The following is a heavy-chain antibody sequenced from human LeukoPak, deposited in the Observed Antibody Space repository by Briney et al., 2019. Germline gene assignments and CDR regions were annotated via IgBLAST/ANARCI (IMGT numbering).Heavy chain of an antibody. CDR3: ASLAESRVEMATTGKDY. D-gene: IGHD5-24*01. J-gene: IGHJ4*02. CDR1: GYTFTGYY. CDR2: IIPIFGTA. V-gene: IGHV1-69*13. Sequence: SVKVSCKASGYTFTGYYMHWVRQAPGQGLEWMGGIIPIFGTANYAQKFQGRVTITADESTSTAYMELSSLRSEDTAVYYCASLAESRVEMATTGKDYWGQGTLVTVSS.